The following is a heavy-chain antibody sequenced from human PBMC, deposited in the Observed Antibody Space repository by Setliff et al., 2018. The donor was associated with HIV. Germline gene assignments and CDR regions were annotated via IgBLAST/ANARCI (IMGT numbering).Heavy chain of an antibody. CDR1: GYSISRGYY. CDR3: ARGYGHIVVVIASDAFDV. J-gene: IGHJ3*01. Sequence: SETLSLTCGVSGYSISRGYYWGWIRQPPGGGLEWIGNIYHSGSTCYNPSLKSRVTISVDTSKNQFSLKLSSVTAADTAVYYCARGYGHIVVVIASDAFDVWGQGTMVTVSS. CDR2: IYHSGST. V-gene: IGHV4-38-2*01. D-gene: IGHD2-21*01.